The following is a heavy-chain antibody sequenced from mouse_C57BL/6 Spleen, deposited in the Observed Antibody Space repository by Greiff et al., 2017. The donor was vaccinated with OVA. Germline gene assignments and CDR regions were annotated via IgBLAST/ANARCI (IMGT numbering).Heavy chain of an antibody. CDR3: ARDFDYYGSSFFYYAMDY. CDR2: FGPGSGSP. CDR1: GYTFTDYY. D-gene: IGHD1-1*01. J-gene: IGHJ4*01. V-gene: IGHV1-77*01. Sequence: QVQLKESGAELVKPGASVKISCKASGYTFTDYYINWVKQRPGQGLEWIGKFGPGSGSPYNNEKFKGKAPLTADKSSSTAYMQLSSLTSEDSAVYFCARDFDYYGSSFFYYAMDYWGQGTSVTVSS.